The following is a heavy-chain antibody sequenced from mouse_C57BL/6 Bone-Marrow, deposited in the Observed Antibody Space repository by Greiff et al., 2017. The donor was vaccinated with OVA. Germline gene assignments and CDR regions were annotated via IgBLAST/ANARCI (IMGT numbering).Heavy chain of an antibody. V-gene: IGHV1-50*01. Sequence: QVQLQQPGAELVKPGASVKLSCKASGYTFTSYWMQWVKQRPGQGLEWIGEIDPSDSYTNYNQKFKGKATLTADTSSSTAYMQLSSLTSEDSAVYYCARDGYDYDEGWYFDVWGTGTTVTVSS. CDR1: GYTFTSYW. D-gene: IGHD2-4*01. J-gene: IGHJ1*03. CDR2: IDPSDSYT. CDR3: ARDGYDYDEGWYFDV.